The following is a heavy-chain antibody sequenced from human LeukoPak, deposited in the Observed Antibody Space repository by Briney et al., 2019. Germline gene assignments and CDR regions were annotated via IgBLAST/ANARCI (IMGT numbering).Heavy chain of an antibody. D-gene: IGHD4-17*01. CDR1: GFTFSTYS. CDR3: AASTVTTPEEGY. Sequence: GGSLRLSCAASGFTFSTYSMNWVRQAPGKGLEWGSSISSGSGYIYYADSVKGRFTISRDNAKNSLYLQMTSLRAEDTAVYYCAASTVTTPEEGYWGQGTLVTVSS. J-gene: IGHJ4*02. V-gene: IGHV3-21*01. CDR2: ISSGSGYI.